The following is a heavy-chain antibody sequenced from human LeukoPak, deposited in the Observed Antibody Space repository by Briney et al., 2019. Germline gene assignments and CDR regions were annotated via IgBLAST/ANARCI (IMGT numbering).Heavy chain of an antibody. CDR3: ARTGYNYGTPLNN. CDR1: GFTFSSYA. Sequence: GGSLRLSCAASGFTFSSYAMSWVRQAPGKGLEWVSGITYGDGSTYYADSLKGRFTISRDNSKNTLYLQMNSLRAEDAAVYYCARTGYNYGTPLNNWGQGTLVTVSS. CDR2: ITYGDGST. V-gene: IGHV3-23*01. D-gene: IGHD5-18*01. J-gene: IGHJ4*02.